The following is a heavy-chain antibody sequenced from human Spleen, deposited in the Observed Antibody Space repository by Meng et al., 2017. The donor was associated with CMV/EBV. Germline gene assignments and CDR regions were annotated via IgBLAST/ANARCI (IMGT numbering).Heavy chain of an antibody. Sequence: SVKVSCKASGGTFSSYAISWVRQAPGQGLEWMGGIIPILGIANYAQKFQGRVTITADKSTSTAYMELSSLRSEDTAVYYCARYDGGVSDYWGQGTMVTVSS. CDR3: ARYDGGVSDY. V-gene: IGHV1-69*10. D-gene: IGHD3-16*01. CDR1: GGTFSSYA. J-gene: IGHJ4*02. CDR2: IIPILGIA.